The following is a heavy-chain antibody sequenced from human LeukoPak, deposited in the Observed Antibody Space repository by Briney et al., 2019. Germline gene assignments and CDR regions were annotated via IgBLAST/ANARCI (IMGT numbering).Heavy chain of an antibody. CDR2: ISGSGGST. J-gene: IGHJ4*02. Sequence: GGSLRLSCAASGFTFSSYAMSWVRQAPGKGLEWVSAISGSGGSTYYADSVKGRFTISRDNSKNTLYLQMNSLRAEDTAVYYCAKDRGYKGFGGVIVIQYYFDYWGQGTLVTVSS. CDR3: AKDRGYKGFGGVIVIQYYFDY. CDR1: GFTFSSYA. D-gene: IGHD3-16*02. V-gene: IGHV3-23*01.